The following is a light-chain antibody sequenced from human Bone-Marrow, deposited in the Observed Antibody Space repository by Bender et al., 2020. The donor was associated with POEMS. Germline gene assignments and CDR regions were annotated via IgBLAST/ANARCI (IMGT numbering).Light chain of an antibody. J-gene: IGLJ3*02. CDR2: DND. CDR1: SSNIGNNY. Sequence: QSVLTQPPSVSAAPGQKVTISCSGSSSNIGNNYVSWYLRLPGTAPKLLIYDNDQRPSGIPDRFSGSKSGTSATLGITGLQTGDEAEYYCGTWDSSLSGGWVFGGGTKLTVL. V-gene: IGLV1-51*01. CDR3: GTWDSSLSGGWV.